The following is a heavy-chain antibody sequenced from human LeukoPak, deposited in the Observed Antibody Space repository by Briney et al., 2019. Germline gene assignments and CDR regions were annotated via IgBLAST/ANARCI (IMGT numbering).Heavy chain of an antibody. Sequence: SETLSLTCSVSGGSISNYYWSWIRHPAGKGLEWIGRFSATGSNNYNPSLKSRVTMSVDTSKNQFSLKLSSVTAADTAVYYCARGYDFWSGFSDDYWGQGTLVTVSS. D-gene: IGHD3-3*01. J-gene: IGHJ4*02. CDR2: FSATGSN. V-gene: IGHV4-4*07. CDR3: ARGYDFWSGFSDDY. CDR1: GGSISNYY.